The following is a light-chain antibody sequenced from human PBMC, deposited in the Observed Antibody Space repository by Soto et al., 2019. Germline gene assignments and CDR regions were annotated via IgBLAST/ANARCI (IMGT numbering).Light chain of an antibody. CDR3: QQRDKWPRT. V-gene: IGKV3-11*01. CDR1: QSVSTS. Sequence: DTVLTQSPATLSLSPGERATLSCRASQSVSTSLAWYQQKVGQTPRLLIYDASKRSPGTPARFSGSGSGTDCTLTISSLESEDLAVYYCQQRDKWPRTFGQGTKVEIK. CDR2: DAS. J-gene: IGKJ1*01.